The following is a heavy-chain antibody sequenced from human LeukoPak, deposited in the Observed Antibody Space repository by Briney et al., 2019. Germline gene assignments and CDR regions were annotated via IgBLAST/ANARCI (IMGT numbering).Heavy chain of an antibody. D-gene: IGHD4-17*01. CDR1: GFTFSSYA. V-gene: IGHV3-30-3*01. Sequence: PGGSLRLSCAASGFTFSSYAMHWVRQAPGKGLEWVAVISYDGSNKYYADSVKGRFTISRDNSKNTLYLQMNSLRAEDTAVYYCARSPPAVNYMDVWGKGTTVTVSS. CDR3: ARSPPAVNYMDV. J-gene: IGHJ6*03. CDR2: ISYDGSNK.